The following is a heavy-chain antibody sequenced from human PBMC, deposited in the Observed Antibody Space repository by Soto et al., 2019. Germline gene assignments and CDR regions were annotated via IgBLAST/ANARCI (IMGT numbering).Heavy chain of an antibody. Sequence: ASETLSLTCTVSGGSVNSGDYYWSWIRQSPGKGLEWIGSIFYSGTTYYNPSLKGRITISIDTSKNQFSLRLTSVTAADTAVYYCARDWVHERWFDPWGQGTLVTV. D-gene: IGHD1-1*01. CDR3: ARDWVHERWFDP. J-gene: IGHJ5*02. CDR1: GGSVNSGDYY. V-gene: IGHV4-30-4*01. CDR2: IFYSGTT.